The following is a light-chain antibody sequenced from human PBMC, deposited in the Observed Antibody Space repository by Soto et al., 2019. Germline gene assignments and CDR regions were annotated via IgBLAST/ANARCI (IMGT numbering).Light chain of an antibody. Sequence: EIVLTQSPGTVSLAPGEKATLCWRASQSVSNNYLAWYQQKPGQAPRLLIYGASNRATGIPDRFSGSGSGTDFTLTISRLEPEDFAVYYCQQYGSSGTFGQGTKVDIK. V-gene: IGKV3-20*01. CDR1: QSVSNNY. J-gene: IGKJ1*01. CDR3: QQYGSSGT. CDR2: GAS.